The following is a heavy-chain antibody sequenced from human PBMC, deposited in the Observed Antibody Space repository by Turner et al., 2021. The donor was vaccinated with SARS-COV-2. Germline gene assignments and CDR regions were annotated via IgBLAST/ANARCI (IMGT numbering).Heavy chain of an antibody. D-gene: IGHD3-3*01. CDR2: ISSRSSYI. CDR1: GFTFSSYS. V-gene: IGHV3-21*01. J-gene: IGHJ6*02. CDR3: ARDYYDFWSGYNSYYYGMDV. Sequence: EVQLVESGGGLVKPGGSLRLPCAASGFTFSSYSMNWVRQAPGKGLEWISSISSRSSYIYDADSVKGRFTISRDNAKNSLYLQMNSLRAEDTAVYYCARDYYDFWSGYNSYYYGMDVWGQGTTVTVSS.